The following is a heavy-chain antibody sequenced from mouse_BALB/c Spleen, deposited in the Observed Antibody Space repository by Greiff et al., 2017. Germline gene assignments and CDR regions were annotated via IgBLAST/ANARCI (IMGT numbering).Heavy chain of an antibody. J-gene: IGHJ4*01. D-gene: IGHD1-1*01. CDR3: ASHYYGSHYYAMDY. CDR1: GFTFSSYG. Sequence: EVKVEESGGGLVQPGGSLKLSCAASGFTFSSYGMSWVRQTPDKRLELVATINSNGGSTYYPDSVKGRFTISRDNAKNTLYLQMSSLKSEDTAMYYCASHYYGSHYYAMDYWGQGTAVTVSS. V-gene: IGHV5-6-3*01. CDR2: INSNGGST.